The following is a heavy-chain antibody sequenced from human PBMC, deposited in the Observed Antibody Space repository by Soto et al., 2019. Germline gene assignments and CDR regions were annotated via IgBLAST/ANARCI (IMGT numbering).Heavy chain of an antibody. CDR2: IYYSGNT. Sequence: SETLSLTCTVSGGSFSSYYWSWIRQPPGKGLEWIGYIYYSGNTNYNPSLKSRVTISVDTSKNQFSLKLSSVTAADTAVYYWARDQNGSPHFDYWGQGTLVTVSS. D-gene: IGHD2-8*01. J-gene: IGHJ4*02. V-gene: IGHV4-59*01. CDR1: GGSFSSYY. CDR3: ARDQNGSPHFDY.